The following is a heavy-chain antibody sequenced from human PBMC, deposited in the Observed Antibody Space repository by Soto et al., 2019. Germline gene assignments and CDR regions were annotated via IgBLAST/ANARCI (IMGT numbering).Heavy chain of an antibody. V-gene: IGHV1-46*01. CDR1: GYTFTRYN. CDR3: ARDLPRDLVRGSFDI. D-gene: IGHD3-10*01. J-gene: IGHJ3*02. Sequence: QAQLVQSGAEVKKPGASANISCTASGYTFTRYNIHWVRQAPGQGLEWMGIIDTRGGSADYTQRFQGRVTMTRDTSTGTVYMELSSLGYEDTAVYYCARDLPRDLVRGSFDIWGQGTMVTVSS. CDR2: IDTRGGSA.